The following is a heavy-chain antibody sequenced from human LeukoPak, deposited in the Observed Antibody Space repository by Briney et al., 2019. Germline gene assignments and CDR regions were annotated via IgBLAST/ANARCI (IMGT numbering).Heavy chain of an antibody. CDR2: VNPNGGRT. D-gene: IGHD2-2*02. CDR1: ENTFTNYY. Sequence: GASVKVSCKASENTFTNYYMHWVRQAPGQGLEWLGIVNPNGGRTAYAQNFQGRVTMTEDTSTDTAYMELSSLRSEDTAVYYCATPPYCSSTSCYTPDWYFDLWGRGTLVTVSS. V-gene: IGHV1-46*01. CDR3: ATPPYCSSTSCYTPDWYFDL. J-gene: IGHJ2*01.